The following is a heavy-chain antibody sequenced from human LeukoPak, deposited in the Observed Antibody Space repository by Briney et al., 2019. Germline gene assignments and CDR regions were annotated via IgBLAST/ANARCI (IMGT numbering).Heavy chain of an antibody. J-gene: IGHJ4*02. CDR1: GYSFSTYW. D-gene: IGHD6-19*01. Sequence: GESLKISCKGSGYSFSTYWIGWVRRMPGKGLEWMGIIYPGDSDTRYSPSFQGQATISADKSINTAYLQWNSLKASDTAMYYCARRGSGWTIDYWGQGTLVTVSS. CDR3: ARRGSGWTIDY. V-gene: IGHV5-51*01. CDR2: IYPGDSDT.